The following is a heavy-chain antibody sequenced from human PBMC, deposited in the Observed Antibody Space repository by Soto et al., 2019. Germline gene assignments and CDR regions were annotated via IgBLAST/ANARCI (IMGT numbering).Heavy chain of an antibody. CDR1: GFTFSNYA. CDR2: ISGSGGST. D-gene: IGHD3-3*01. J-gene: IGHJ4*02. CDR3: AKGPSIFGVVPIPEYYFDY. V-gene: IGHV3-23*01. Sequence: GGSLRLSCAASGFTFSNYAMSWVRQAPGKGLEWVSGISGSGGSTHYADSVKGRFTNSRDNAKNTLYLQMNSLRAEDTAVYYCAKGPSIFGVVPIPEYYFDYWGQGTLVTVSS.